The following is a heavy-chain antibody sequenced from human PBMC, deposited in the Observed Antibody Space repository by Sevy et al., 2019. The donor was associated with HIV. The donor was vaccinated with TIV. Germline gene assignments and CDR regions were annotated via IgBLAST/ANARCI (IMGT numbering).Heavy chain of an antibody. CDR3: ARVTGWELHNQYFQH. CDR2: IYYSGST. Sequence: SETLSLTCTVSGGSISSYYWSWIRQSPGKGLEWIGYIYYSGSTNYNPSLKSRVTISVDTSKNQFSLKLSSVTAADTAVYYCARVTGWELHNQYFQHWGQGTLVTVSS. D-gene: IGHD1-26*01. V-gene: IGHV4-59*01. CDR1: GGSISSYY. J-gene: IGHJ1*01.